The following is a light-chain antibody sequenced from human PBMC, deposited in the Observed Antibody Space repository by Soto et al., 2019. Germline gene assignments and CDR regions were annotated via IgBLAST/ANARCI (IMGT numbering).Light chain of an antibody. CDR3: QPRYITPRT. V-gene: IGKV1-39*01. J-gene: IGKJ1*01. Sequence: DIQITQSPSSLSASVGDRVALTCLASQTIDVYLNWYIKKPGRDHQLLIYAASKLQSGVPSRFSVSGYGTDFTLTLSSLQPEESGTDFGQPRYITPRTCGQGTKVDIK. CDR2: AAS. CDR1: QTIDVY.